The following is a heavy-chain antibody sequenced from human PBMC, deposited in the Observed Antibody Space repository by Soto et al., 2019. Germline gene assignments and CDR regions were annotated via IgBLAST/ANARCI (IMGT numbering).Heavy chain of an antibody. CDR1: GGSISTTTSD. J-gene: IGHJ4*02. Sequence: SDNLSFPFILIGGSISTTTSDWGWIRQPPGAGLEWIGSINYSGSTYYNPSLKSRVSTSIDTSKNQFSLKLTSVTAADAAVYFCARNRGSGGRYYFDYWGQG. D-gene: IGHD3-16*01. V-gene: IGHV4-39*01. CDR2: INYSGST. CDR3: ARNRGSGGRYYFDY.